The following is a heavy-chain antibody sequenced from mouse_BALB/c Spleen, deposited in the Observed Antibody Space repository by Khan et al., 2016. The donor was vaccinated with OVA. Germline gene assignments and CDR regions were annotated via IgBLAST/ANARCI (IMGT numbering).Heavy chain of an antibody. CDR3: ARRYDFFAS. V-gene: IGHV1-26*01. CDR2: VNPNTDNI. CDR1: GYSFTLYY. J-gene: IGHJ3*01. D-gene: IGHD2-14*01. Sequence: EVQLQQSGPDLVKPGASVKLSCKASGYSFTLYYMSWVKQSHGKSLAWIGRVNPNTDNINYNQAFKGKAILTVDKSSNTAYLELRSLPSEDSAVYFCARRYDFFASWVQGTLVTVSA.